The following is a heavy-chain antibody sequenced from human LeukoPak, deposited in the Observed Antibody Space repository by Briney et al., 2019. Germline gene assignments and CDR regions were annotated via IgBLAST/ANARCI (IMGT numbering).Heavy chain of an antibody. CDR3: PRGTGWYDAFDI. V-gene: IGHV3-74*01. CDR1: GFTFSTYW. CDR2: INSDGRST. Sequence: GGSLRLSCAASGFTFSTYWMHWVRQAPGKGLVWVSRINSDGRSTNYADSVKGRFTVSRDNAKNKVYLQMNNLRAEDTAVYFCPRGTGWYDAFDIWGQGTVVTVS. D-gene: IGHD6-19*01. J-gene: IGHJ3*02.